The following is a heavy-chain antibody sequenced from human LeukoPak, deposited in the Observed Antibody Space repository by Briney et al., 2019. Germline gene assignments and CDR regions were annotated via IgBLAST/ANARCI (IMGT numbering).Heavy chain of an antibody. V-gene: IGHV4-59*01. Sequence: SETLSLTCTVSGGSISSYYWSWIRQPPGKGLEYIGYIYYSGSTNYNPSLKSRVTISVDTSKNQFSLKLSSVTAADTAVYYCARVLGGYSGYEGSYYYYMDVWGKGTTVTISS. CDR3: ARVLGGYSGYEGSYYYYMDV. J-gene: IGHJ6*03. CDR1: GGSISSYY. CDR2: IYYSGST. D-gene: IGHD5-12*01.